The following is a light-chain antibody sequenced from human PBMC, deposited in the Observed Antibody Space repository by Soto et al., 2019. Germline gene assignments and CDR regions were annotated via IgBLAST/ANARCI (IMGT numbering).Light chain of an antibody. CDR1: QSVGKY. CDR2: KAS. V-gene: IGKV1-5*03. J-gene: IGKJ1*01. Sequence: DIQMTQSPSTLSASVGDRVTITCRASQSVGKYLAWYQQRPGKAPKGLISKASILESGAPSRFSGSGSGTEFTLTISSLQPEDFATYYCQQYYSYPWTFGRGTKV. CDR3: QQYYSYPWT.